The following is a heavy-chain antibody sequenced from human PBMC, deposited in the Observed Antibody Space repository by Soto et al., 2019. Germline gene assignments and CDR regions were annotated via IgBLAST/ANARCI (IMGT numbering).Heavy chain of an antibody. CDR3: AKDPSFRGSHFDL. CDR2: IPNTENKK. Sequence: PGGSLRLSCVASGFTFSSYGMHWVRQAPGKGLEWVAVIPNTENKKYYADSVKGRFTISRDNSKDMLYLQMSSLRADDTAVYYCAKDPSFRGSHFDLWGRGTLVTVS. V-gene: IGHV3-30*18. J-gene: IGHJ2*01. D-gene: IGHD3-10*01. CDR1: GFTFSSYG.